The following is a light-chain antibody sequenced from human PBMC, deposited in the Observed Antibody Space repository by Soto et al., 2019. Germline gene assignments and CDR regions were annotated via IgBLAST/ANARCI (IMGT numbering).Light chain of an antibody. J-gene: IGKJ5*01. CDR3: QQSYSTPPIT. CDR1: QSISIY. V-gene: IGKV1-39*01. CDR2: AAS. Sequence: DIQMTQSPSFLSASVGDRVTITCRASQSISIYLNWYQHKSGKAPKVLVYAASSLQSGVPSRFTGSGSGTDFTLTISSLQPEDFAIYYCQQSYSTPPITFCQGTRLEIK.